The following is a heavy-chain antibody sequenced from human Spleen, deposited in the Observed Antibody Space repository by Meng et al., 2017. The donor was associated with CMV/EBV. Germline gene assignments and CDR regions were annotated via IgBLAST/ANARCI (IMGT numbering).Heavy chain of an antibody. CDR2: IYPGDSDT. Sequence: GESLKISCKGSGYSFTSYWIGWVRQMPGKGLEWMGIIYPGDSDTRYSPSSQGQVTISADKSINTAYLQWSSLKASDSAMYYCARLGMYNYDSSGYYPDYWGQGTLVTVSS. D-gene: IGHD3-22*01. CDR3: ARLGMYNYDSSGYYPDY. CDR1: GYSFTSYW. J-gene: IGHJ4*02. V-gene: IGHV5-51*01.